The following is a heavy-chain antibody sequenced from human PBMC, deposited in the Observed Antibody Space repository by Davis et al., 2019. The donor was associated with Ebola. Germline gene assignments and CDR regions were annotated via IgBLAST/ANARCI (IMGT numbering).Heavy chain of an antibody. Sequence: LKISCAASGFVFSNYVMSWVRRAPGKGLEWVSAISGSGGSTYYADSVKGRFTISRDNSKNTLYLQMNSLRAEDTAVYYCAKQVFGVVIRPFDYWGQGTLVTVSS. CDR1: GFVFSNYV. D-gene: IGHD3-3*01. CDR2: ISGSGGST. CDR3: AKQVFGVVIRPFDY. V-gene: IGHV3-23*01. J-gene: IGHJ4*02.